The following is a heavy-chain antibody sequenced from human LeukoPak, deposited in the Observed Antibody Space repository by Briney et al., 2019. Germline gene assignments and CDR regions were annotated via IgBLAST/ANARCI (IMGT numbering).Heavy chain of an antibody. D-gene: IGHD3-10*01. V-gene: IGHV3-64*01. CDR1: GFTFSSYA. CDR2: ISSNGGST. Sequence: GGSLRLSCAASGFTFSSYAMHWVRQAPGQGLEYVSAISSNGGSTYYANSVKGRFTISRDNSKNTLYLQMGSLRAEDMAVYYCARAPVISGPYGSGTYYLDVWGEGTTVTVSS. J-gene: IGHJ6*03. CDR3: ARAPVISGPYGSGTYYLDV.